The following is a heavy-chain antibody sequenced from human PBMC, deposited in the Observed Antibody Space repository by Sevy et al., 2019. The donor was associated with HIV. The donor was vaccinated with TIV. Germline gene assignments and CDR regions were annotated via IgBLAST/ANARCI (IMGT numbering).Heavy chain of an antibody. D-gene: IGHD2-2*02. Sequence: ASVKVSCKASGGTFSSYAISWVRQAPGQGLEWMGGIIPIFGTANYAQKFQGRVTITADESTSTAYMELSSLRSEDTAVYYCAREDCSSTSGYIGPSGYYYGMDVWGQGTTVTVSS. CDR2: IIPIFGTA. J-gene: IGHJ6*02. V-gene: IGHV1-69*13. CDR1: GGTFSSYA. CDR3: AREDCSSTSGYIGPSGYYYGMDV.